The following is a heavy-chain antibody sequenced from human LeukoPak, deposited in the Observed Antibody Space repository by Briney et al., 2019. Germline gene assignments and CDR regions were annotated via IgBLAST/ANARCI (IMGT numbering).Heavy chain of an antibody. J-gene: IGHJ5*02. CDR1: GFTFSAYV. CDR2: ISGSGDIT. V-gene: IGHV3-23*01. Sequence: GGSLRLSCAASGFTFSAYVMSWVRQAPGKGLEWVSSISGSGDITYYTDSVKGRFTISRDNSKNTLYLQMNSLRAEDTAVYYCAKDPLYYDFWSGYLGNWFDPWGQGTLVTVSS. D-gene: IGHD3-3*01. CDR3: AKDPLYYDFWSGYLGNWFDP.